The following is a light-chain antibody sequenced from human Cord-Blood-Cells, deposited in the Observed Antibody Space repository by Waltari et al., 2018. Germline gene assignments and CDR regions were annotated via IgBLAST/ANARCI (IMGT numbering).Light chain of an antibody. Sequence: QSALTQPASVSGSPGQSLTISCTGTSSDVGGYHYVSWYQQNPGKPPKLMIYEVSNRPSGVSNRFSGSKSGNTASLTISGLQAEDEADYYCSSYTSSSIPYVFGTGTKVTVL. J-gene: IGLJ1*01. CDR1: SSDVGGYHY. CDR2: EVS. CDR3: SSYTSSSIPYV. V-gene: IGLV2-14*01.